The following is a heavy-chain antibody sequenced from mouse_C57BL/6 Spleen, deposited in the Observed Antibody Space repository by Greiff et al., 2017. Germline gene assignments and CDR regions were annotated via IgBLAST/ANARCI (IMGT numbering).Heavy chain of an antibody. D-gene: IGHD2-4*01. CDR2: IYPRDGST. V-gene: IGHV1-78*01. Sequence: VKLMESDAELVKPGASVKISCKVSGYTFTDHTIHWMKQRPEQGLEWIGYIYPRDGSTKYNEKFKGKATLTADKSSSTAYMQLNSLTSEDSAVYFCAREGDDYDAWFAYWGQGTLVTVSA. CDR3: AREGDDYDAWFAY. J-gene: IGHJ3*01. CDR1: GYTFTDHT.